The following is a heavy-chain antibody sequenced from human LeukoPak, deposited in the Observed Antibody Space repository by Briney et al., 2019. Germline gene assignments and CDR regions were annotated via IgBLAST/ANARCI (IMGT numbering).Heavy chain of an antibody. D-gene: IGHD2-15*01. Sequence: GGSLRLSCAASGFTFSSYAMSWVRQAPGKGLEWVSGISGSGGNTFYADSVKGRFTISRDNSKNTLYLQMNSLRAEDTAVYYCAKHNGGSYYAAIDYWGQGTLVTISS. CDR3: AKHNGGSYYAAIDY. CDR1: GFTFSSYA. V-gene: IGHV3-23*01. CDR2: ISGSGGNT. J-gene: IGHJ4*02.